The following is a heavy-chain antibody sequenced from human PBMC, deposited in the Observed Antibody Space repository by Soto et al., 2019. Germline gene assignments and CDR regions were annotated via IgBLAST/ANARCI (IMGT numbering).Heavy chain of an antibody. D-gene: IGHD1-26*01. CDR1: GGSISSSSYY. Sequence: SETLSLTCTVSGGSISSSSYYWGWIRQPPGKGLEWIGSIYHSGSTNYNPSLKSRVTISVDTSKNQFSLKLSSVTAADTAVYYCARARLGATHWFDPWGQGTLVTVSS. V-gene: IGHV4-39*07. CDR3: ARARLGATHWFDP. J-gene: IGHJ5*02. CDR2: IYHSGST.